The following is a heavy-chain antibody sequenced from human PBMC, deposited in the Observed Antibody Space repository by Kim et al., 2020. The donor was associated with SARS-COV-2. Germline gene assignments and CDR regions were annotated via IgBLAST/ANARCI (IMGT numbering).Heavy chain of an antibody. CDR2: IYYSGAT. V-gene: IGHV4-31*03. CDR1: GDSITDNGYY. CDR3: ARRSGSYSNDY. J-gene: IGHJ4*02. D-gene: IGHD1-26*01. Sequence: SETLSLTCTLSGDSITDNGYYWSWIRQHPGEGLEYVGYIYYSGATYYNPSLKGRVTISVDTSKNQFSLEVRSVTAADTAVYYCARRSGSYSNDYWCQGTL.